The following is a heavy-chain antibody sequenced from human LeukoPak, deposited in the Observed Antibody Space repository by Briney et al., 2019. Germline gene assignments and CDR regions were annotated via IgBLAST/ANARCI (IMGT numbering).Heavy chain of an antibody. V-gene: IGHV3-7*01. CDR1: GFTFSSYW. CDR3: ASGFSSGWLTDDY. D-gene: IGHD6-19*01. CDR2: IKQDGSEK. Sequence: GGSLRLSCAASGFTFSSYWMSWVRQAPGKGLEWVANIKQDGSEKYYVDSVKGRFTISRDNAKNSLYLQMNSLRAEDTAVYYCASGFSSGWLTDDYWGQGTLVTVSS. J-gene: IGHJ4*02.